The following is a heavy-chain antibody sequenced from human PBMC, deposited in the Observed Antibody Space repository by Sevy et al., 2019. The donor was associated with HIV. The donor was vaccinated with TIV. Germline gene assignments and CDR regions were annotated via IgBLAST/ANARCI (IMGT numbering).Heavy chain of an antibody. Sequence: LSLTCAASGFTFSSYGMHWVRQAPGKGLEWVAVIWYDGSNKYYADSVKGRFTISRDNSKNTLYLQMNSLRAEDTAVYYCAGMATTHDAFDIWGQGTMVTVSS. CDR3: AGMATTHDAFDI. CDR1: GFTFSSYG. J-gene: IGHJ3*02. CDR2: IWYDGSNK. D-gene: IGHD5-12*01. V-gene: IGHV3-33*01.